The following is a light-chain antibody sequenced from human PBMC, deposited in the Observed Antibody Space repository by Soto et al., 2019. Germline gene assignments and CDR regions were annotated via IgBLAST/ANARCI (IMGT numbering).Light chain of an antibody. CDR3: TSYSSAATLYI. J-gene: IGLJ1*01. CDR2: EVN. Sequence: QSALTQPASVSGSPGQSITISCTGARSDVGGYNFVSWYQLHPGKAPKLIIYEVNNRASGVSNRFSGSKSGNTASLAISGLQPDDEADYYCTSYSSAATLYIFGTGTQLTVL. CDR1: RSDVGGYNF. V-gene: IGLV2-14*01.